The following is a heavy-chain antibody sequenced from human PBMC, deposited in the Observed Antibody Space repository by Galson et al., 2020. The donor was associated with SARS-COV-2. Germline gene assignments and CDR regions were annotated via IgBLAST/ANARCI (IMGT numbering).Heavy chain of an antibody. CDR2: IDHSGVT. Sequence: SETLSLTCAVHGGYFSGYCWSWIRQTQGKGLEWIGEIDHSGVTNYNPSLKSRVTILVDRSKNQFSLKLSSMTAADTGVYYCARAPDVDILTGYYPDGFDVWGQGTMVTVSS. CDR3: ARAPDVDILTGYYPDGFDV. D-gene: IGHD3-9*01. CDR1: GGYFSGYC. V-gene: IGHV4-34*01. J-gene: IGHJ3*01.